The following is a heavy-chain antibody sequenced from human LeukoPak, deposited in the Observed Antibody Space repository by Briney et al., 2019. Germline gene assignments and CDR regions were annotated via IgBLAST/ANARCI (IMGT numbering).Heavy chain of an antibody. J-gene: IGHJ4*02. D-gene: IGHD3-22*01. Sequence: GGSLRLSCAASGFTFSSYAMSWVRQAPGKGLEWVSAISGSGGSTYYADFVKGRFTISRDNSKNTLYLQMNSLRAEDTAVYYCAKGRPTYYYHSSAYGFDYWGQGTLVTVSS. CDR2: ISGSGGST. V-gene: IGHV3-23*01. CDR3: AKGRPTYYYHSSAYGFDY. CDR1: GFTFSSYA.